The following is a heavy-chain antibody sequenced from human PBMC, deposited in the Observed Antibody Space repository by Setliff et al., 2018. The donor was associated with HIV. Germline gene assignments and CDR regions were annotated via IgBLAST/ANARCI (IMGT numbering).Heavy chain of an antibody. CDR2: IWYDGSNK. CDR1: GFTFSNYG. Sequence: GGSLRLSCAASGFTFSNYGMHWVRQAPGKGLEWVAVIWYDGSNKYYTDSVKGRFTISRDNSKNTLYLLMNSLRAEDTAVYYCAKDSAEYCSSPSCPIPNWFDPWGQGTPVTVSS. V-gene: IGHV3-33*06. D-gene: IGHD2-2*01. J-gene: IGHJ5*02. CDR3: AKDSAEYCSSPSCPIPNWFDP.